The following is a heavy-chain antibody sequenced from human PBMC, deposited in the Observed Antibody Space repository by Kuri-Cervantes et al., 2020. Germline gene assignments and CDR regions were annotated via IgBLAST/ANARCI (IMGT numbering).Heavy chain of an antibody. J-gene: IGHJ3*02. D-gene: IGHD6-6*01. CDR1: GFSLLSRGVA. CDR2: IYWDDDK. Sequence: SGPTLVKPTQTLTLTCSFSGFSLLSRGVAVGWIRQPPGKALEWLALIYWDDDKRYGPSLKSRLTITKDTSKNQVVLTMTNTDPVDTATYYCAHRRLYSSSSGGAFDIWGQGTMVTVSS. V-gene: IGHV2-5*05. CDR3: AHRRLYSSSSGGAFDI.